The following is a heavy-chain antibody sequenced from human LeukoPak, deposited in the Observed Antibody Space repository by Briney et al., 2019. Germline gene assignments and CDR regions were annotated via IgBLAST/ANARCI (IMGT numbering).Heavy chain of an antibody. J-gene: IGHJ4*02. CDR2: ISGSGGST. CDR3: SFLPSGVDY. D-gene: IGHD2/OR15-2a*01. V-gene: IGHV3-23*01. CDR1: GFPFSSYA. Sequence: GGSLRLSFAASGFPFSSYAMSWVRPAPGKGLEWVSAISGSGGSTYYADSVKGRFTISRDNSKNTLYLQMNSLRAEDTAAYYCSFLPSGVDYWGQGTLVTVSS.